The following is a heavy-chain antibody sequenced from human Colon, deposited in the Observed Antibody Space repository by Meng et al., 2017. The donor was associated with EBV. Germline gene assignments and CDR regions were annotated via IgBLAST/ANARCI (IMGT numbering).Heavy chain of an antibody. CDR2: TYYRSKWHN. Sequence: VPQLRHGSGLVKPSPTPPPPCSMAWGNAFTTGAAWNWIRQSPSRGLEWLGRTYYRSKWHNDYAVSVKGRIAINPDTSKNQFFLQLNSVTPEDTAVYYCARDYGTSRPFEYWGQGILVTVSS. CDR1: WGNAFTTGAA. D-gene: IGHD1/OR15-1a*01. V-gene: IGHV6-1*02. J-gene: IGHJ4*02. CDR3: ARDYGTSRPFEY.